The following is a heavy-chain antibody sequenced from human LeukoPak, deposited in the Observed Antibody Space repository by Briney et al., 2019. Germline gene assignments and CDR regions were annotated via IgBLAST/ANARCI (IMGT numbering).Heavy chain of an antibody. CDR3: ANALPRRPFDM. V-gene: IGHV4-34*01. CDR2: INHSGNT. CDR1: GGSFSGYY. J-gene: IGHJ3*02. Sequence: SETLSLTCAVYGGSFSGYYWTWIRHTPEKGLEWIGEINHSGNTNYNPSLKSRVTISVGTSKSQFSLKLGSVTAADTAVYYCANALPRRPFDMWGQGTVVTVSS.